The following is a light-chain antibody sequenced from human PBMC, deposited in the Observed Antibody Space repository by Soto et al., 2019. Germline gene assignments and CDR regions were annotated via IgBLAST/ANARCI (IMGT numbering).Light chain of an antibody. CDR1: QSVRNNY. Sequence: EIVLTQSPGTLSLSPGERATLSCRASQSVRNNYLAWYQQRPGQAPRLLIYAASSRATGIPDRFSGSGSGTDFTLTISSLQAEDVAVYYCQQYYSAPFTFGGGTKVDI. CDR3: QQYYSAPFT. V-gene: IGKV3-20*01. CDR2: AAS. J-gene: IGKJ4*01.